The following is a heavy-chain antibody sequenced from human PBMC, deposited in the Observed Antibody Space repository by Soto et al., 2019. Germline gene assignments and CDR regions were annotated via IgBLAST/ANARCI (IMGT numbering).Heavy chain of an antibody. CDR1: GFTFSSYG. J-gene: IGHJ6*02. V-gene: IGHV3-30*18. Sequence: GGSLRLSCAASGFTFSSYGMHWVRQAPGKGLEWVAVISYDGSNKYYADSVKGRFTISRDNSKNTLYLQMNSLRAEDTAVYYCAKCLFDYSNFNSLYYYYGMDVWGQGTTVTVSS. CDR3: AKCLFDYSNFNSLYYYYGMDV. D-gene: IGHD4-4*01. CDR2: ISYDGSNK.